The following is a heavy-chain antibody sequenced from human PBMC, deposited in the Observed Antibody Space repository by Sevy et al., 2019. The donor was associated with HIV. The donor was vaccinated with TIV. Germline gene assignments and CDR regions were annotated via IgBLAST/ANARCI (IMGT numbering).Heavy chain of an antibody. Sequence: GGSLRLSCAASGFTFSSYSMNWVRQAPGKGLEWVSYISSSSSTIYYADSVKGRFTISRDNAKNSLYLQMNSLRDEDTAVYYCVSFHGDFGYYYGMDVWGQGTTVTVSS. V-gene: IGHV3-48*02. D-gene: IGHD4-17*01. J-gene: IGHJ6*02. CDR3: VSFHGDFGYYYGMDV. CDR2: ISSSSSTI. CDR1: GFTFSSYS.